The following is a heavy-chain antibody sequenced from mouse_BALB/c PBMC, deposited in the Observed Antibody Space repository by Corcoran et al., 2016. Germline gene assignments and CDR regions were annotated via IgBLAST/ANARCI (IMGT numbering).Heavy chain of an antibody. CDR2: IDPANGST. CDR3: GRSREGNYVVY. Sequence: EVQLQQSGAELVKSGASVKLSCTASGFNIKDTYMHWVKQRPEQGLEWIGRIDPANGSTKYDQKFQGKVTMTADTSSNTVYLQLSSLTSEATAVYYCGRSREGNYVVYWGQGTTLTVSS. V-gene: IGHV14-3*02. CDR1: GFNIKDTY. J-gene: IGHJ2*01. D-gene: IGHD2-1*01.